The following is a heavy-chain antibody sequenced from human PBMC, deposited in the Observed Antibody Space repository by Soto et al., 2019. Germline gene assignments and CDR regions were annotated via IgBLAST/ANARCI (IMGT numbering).Heavy chain of an antibody. D-gene: IGHD5-18*01. CDR1: GFTFSSYG. J-gene: IGHJ6*02. CDR2: ISYDGTDK. V-gene: IGHV3-30*18. Sequence: GGSLRLSCAASGFTFSSYGIHWVRQAPGKGLEWVTLISYDGTDKYYADSVKGRFTISRDNSKNTLYLQMSSLGPEDTAVYYCVKERYAQLWLEDYGMDVWGQGTTVTVSS. CDR3: VKERYAQLWLEDYGMDV.